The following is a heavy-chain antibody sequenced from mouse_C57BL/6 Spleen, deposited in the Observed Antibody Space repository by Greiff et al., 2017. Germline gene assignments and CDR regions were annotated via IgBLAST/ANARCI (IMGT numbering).Heavy chain of an antibody. Sequence: HVQLQQPGAGLVRPGSSVKLSCKASGYTFTSYWMDWVRQRPGQGLEWIGYIYPSDSETHYNQKVKDKVTLTVDKSSSTDYMQLSSLTSEDSAVYICASRSYDYYVWFAYWGQGTLVTVSA. CDR1: GYTFTSYW. V-gene: IGHV1-61*01. CDR3: ASRSYDYYVWFAY. J-gene: IGHJ3*01. D-gene: IGHD2-4*01. CDR2: IYPSDSET.